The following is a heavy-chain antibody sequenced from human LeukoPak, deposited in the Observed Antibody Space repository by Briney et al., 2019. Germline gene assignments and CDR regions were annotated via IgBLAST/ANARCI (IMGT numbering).Heavy chain of an antibody. D-gene: IGHD1-14*01. CDR2: INTNAGNP. CDR1: GYTFTSHA. V-gene: IGHV7-4-1*02. Sequence: ASVTVSCKASGYTFTSHAMNWVRQAPGQGLEWMGWINTNAGNPTYAQGFTGRFVFSLDTSVSTAYLQISSLKTEDTAVYYCARDRTLFDYWGQGTLVTVSS. CDR3: ARDRTLFDY. J-gene: IGHJ4*02.